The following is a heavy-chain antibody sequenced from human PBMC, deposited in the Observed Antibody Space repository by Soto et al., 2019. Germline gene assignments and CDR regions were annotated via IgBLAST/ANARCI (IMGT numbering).Heavy chain of an antibody. CDR2: IIPIFGTA. CDR3: ARDWQYSSGWYNTHDAFDI. V-gene: IGHV1-69*06. J-gene: IGHJ3*02. CDR1: GGTFSSYA. Sequence: SVKVSCKASGGTFSSYAISWVRQAPGQGLEWMGGIIPIFGTANYAQKFQGRVTITADKSTSTAYMELSSLRSEDTAVYYCARDWQYSSGWYNTHDAFDIWGQGTMVTVS. D-gene: IGHD6-19*01.